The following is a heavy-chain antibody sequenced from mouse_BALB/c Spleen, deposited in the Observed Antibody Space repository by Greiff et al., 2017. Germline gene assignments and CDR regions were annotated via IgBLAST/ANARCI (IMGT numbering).Heavy chain of an antibody. V-gene: IGHV14-3*02. J-gene: IGHJ3*01. D-gene: IGHD2-4*01. CDR2: IDPANGNT. CDR3: ARVLYYDYSWFAY. CDR1: GFNIKDTY. Sequence: EVQLQQSGAELVKPGASVKLSCTASGFNIKDTYMHWVKQRPEQGLEWIGRIDPANGNTKYVPKFQGKATITADTSSNTAYLQLSSLTSEDTAVYYCARVLYYDYSWFAYWGQGTLVTVSA.